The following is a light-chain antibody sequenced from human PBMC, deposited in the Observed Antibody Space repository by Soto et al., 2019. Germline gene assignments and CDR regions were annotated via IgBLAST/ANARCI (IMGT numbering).Light chain of an antibody. CDR2: DAS. CDR3: QQYDSYSPYT. CDR1: QSISSW. Sequence: DIQMTQSPSTVSASVGDRVTITCRASQSISSWLAWYQQKPGKAPNLLIYDASSLESGVPSRFSGSGSGTEFTLTSSSLQPDDFATYYCQQYDSYSPYTFGQGTKLEIK. V-gene: IGKV1-5*01. J-gene: IGKJ2*01.